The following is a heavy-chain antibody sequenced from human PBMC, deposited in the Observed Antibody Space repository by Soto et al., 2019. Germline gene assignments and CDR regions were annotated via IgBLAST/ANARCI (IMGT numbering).Heavy chain of an antibody. J-gene: IGHJ4*02. CDR3: TRGAAVAGIDY. V-gene: IGHV3-7*03. CDR1: GFTLSTYW. D-gene: IGHD6-19*01. Sequence: VQLVESGGGLVKPGGSLRLSCAASGFTLSTYWMSWVRQAPGKGLEWVANLKPDGSEKYYGDSVKGRFTISRDDAENSLYLQMNSLRVEDTAMYYCTRGAAVAGIDYWGQGTLVTVSS. CDR2: LKPDGSEK.